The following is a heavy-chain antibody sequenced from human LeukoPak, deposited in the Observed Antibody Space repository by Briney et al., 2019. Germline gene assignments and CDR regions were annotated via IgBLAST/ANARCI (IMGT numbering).Heavy chain of an antibody. CDR2: ISSSSSYI. V-gene: IGHV3-21*01. D-gene: IGHD3-3*01. CDR1: GFTFSSYS. Sequence: GGSLRLSCAASGFTFSSYSVNWVRQAPGKGLEWVSSISSSSSYIYYADSVKGRFTISRDNAKNSLYLQMNSLRAEDTAVYYCASEGSGYYSTYYYYGMDVWGQGTTVTVPS. J-gene: IGHJ6*02. CDR3: ASEGSGYYSTYYYYGMDV.